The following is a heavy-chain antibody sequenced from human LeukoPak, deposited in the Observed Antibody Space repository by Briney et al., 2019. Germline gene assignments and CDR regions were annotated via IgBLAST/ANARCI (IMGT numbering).Heavy chain of an antibody. D-gene: IGHD3-9*01. J-gene: IGHJ3*01. CDR1: GFTFSSYW. V-gene: IGHV3-7*01. Sequence: GGSLRLSCAASGFTFSSYWMSWVRQAPGKGLEWVANIKQDGSEKYNVDSVKGRFTISRDNAKNSLYLQMNSLRAEDTAVYYCARGVSGDILTGYYRPAFDLWGQGTMVIVSS. CDR2: IKQDGSEK. CDR3: ARGVSGDILTGYYRPAFDL.